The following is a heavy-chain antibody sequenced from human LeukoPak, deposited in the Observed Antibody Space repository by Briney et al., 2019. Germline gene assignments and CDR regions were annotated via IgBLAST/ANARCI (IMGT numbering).Heavy chain of an antibody. CDR3: ARAGDYYVSGSYLGY. Sequence: SGTLSLTCAVSGGSISSSNWWSWVRQPPGKGLGWIGEIYHSGSTNYNPSLKSRVTVSIDTSKNQFSLTLSSVTAADAAVYYCARAGDYYVSGSYLGYWGQGTLVTVSS. CDR1: GGSISSSNW. V-gene: IGHV4-4*02. D-gene: IGHD3-10*01. J-gene: IGHJ4*02. CDR2: IYHSGST.